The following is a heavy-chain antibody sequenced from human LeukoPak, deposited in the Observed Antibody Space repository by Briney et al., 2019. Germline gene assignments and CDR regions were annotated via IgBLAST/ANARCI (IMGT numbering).Heavy chain of an antibody. J-gene: IGHJ5*02. D-gene: IGHD3-10*01. Sequence: PSETLSLTCTVSGGSISSSTYYWGWIRQPPGKGLEWIGSIAYSGSTFYNPSLKIRVTISVDVSKNQFSLKLTSVTAADTAVYYCARRSTMVRGVLTLYWFDXXXQGTLVTVSS. V-gene: IGHV4-39*01. CDR1: GGSISSSTYY. CDR3: ARRSTMVRGVLTLYWFDX. CDR2: IAYSGST.